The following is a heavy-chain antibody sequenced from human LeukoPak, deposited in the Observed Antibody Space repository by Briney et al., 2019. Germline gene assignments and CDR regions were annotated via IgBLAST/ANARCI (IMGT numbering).Heavy chain of an antibody. V-gene: IGHV3-74*01. J-gene: IGHJ4*02. CDR3: ARDLESSTSLGN. Sequence: PGGSLRLSCAASGFTLRSYWMHWVRQAPGKGLVWGSRIKHDGRRTRYTDSVRGPFTPSRDNATNTLYMQMNTLRAEDTAVYYCARDLESSTSLGNWGQGTLVTVSS. CDR1: GFTLRSYW. D-gene: IGHD3-3*01. CDR2: IKHDGRRT.